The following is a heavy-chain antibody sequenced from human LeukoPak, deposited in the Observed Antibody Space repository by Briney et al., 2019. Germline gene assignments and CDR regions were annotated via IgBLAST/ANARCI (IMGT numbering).Heavy chain of an antibody. V-gene: IGHV3-23*01. CDR3: ARDKGTTVTTWWYFQH. CDR2: ISGGGAGT. CDR1: GLSFSFYA. Sequence: GGSLRLSCAASGLSFSFYAMSWVRQAPGKGLEWVSSISGGGAGTYYADSVRGRFTISRDNSKNTLYLQMNSLRAEDTAVYYCARDKGTTVTTWWYFQHWGQGTLVTVSS. J-gene: IGHJ1*01. D-gene: IGHD4-17*01.